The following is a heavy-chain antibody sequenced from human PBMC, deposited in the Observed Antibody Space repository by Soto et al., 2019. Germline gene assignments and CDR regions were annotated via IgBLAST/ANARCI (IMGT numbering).Heavy chain of an antibody. D-gene: IGHD6-6*01. J-gene: IGHJ4*02. CDR1: GGSISSGPYY. CDR3: ARAEAAQVDY. Sequence: QVQLQESGPGLVKPSQTLSLTCTVSGGSISSGPYYWSWIRQHPGKGLEWMGYVYSSGSAYYSPSLKSRVTISVDTSKNQFALKLSSVTAADTAVYYCARAEAAQVDYWGQGTLVTVSS. CDR2: VYSSGSA. V-gene: IGHV4-31*03.